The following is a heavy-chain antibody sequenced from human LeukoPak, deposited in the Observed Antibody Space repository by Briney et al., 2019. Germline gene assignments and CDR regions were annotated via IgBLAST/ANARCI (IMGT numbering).Heavy chain of an antibody. J-gene: IGHJ4*02. Sequence: PSETLSLTCAVYGGSFSGYYWSWIRQPPGKGLEWIGEINHSGRTNYNPSLKSRVTISVDTSKNQFSLKLSSVTAADTAVYYCARGDDYGDYESIYYFDYWGQGTLVTVSS. CDR3: ARGDDYGDYESIYYFDY. V-gene: IGHV4-34*01. D-gene: IGHD4-17*01. CDR2: INHSGRT. CDR1: GGSFSGYY.